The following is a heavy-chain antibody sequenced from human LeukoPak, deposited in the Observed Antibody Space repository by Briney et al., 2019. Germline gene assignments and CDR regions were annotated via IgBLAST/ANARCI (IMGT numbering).Heavy chain of an antibody. Sequence: SETLSLTCTVSGGSISSSSYYWGWIRQPPGKGLEWIGSIYYSGSTYYNPSLKSRVTISVDTSKNQFSLKLSSVTAADTAVYYCASSDSSSWDAFDYWGQGTLVTVSP. V-gene: IGHV4-39*01. CDR3: ASSDSSSWDAFDY. CDR2: IYYSGST. J-gene: IGHJ4*02. D-gene: IGHD6-13*01. CDR1: GGSISSSSYY.